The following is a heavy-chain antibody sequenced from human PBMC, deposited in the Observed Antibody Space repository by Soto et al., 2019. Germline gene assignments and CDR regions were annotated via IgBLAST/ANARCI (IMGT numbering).Heavy chain of an antibody. Sequence: GESLKISCAASGFTFSDYYMSWIRQAPGKGLEWVSYISSSGSTIYYADSVKGRFTISRDNAKNSLYLQMNSLRAEDTAVYYCANVDTAMVWLDVWGKGTTVTVSS. V-gene: IGHV3-11*01. D-gene: IGHD5-18*01. J-gene: IGHJ6*04. CDR2: ISSSGSTI. CDR1: GFTFSDYY. CDR3: ANVDTAMVWLDV.